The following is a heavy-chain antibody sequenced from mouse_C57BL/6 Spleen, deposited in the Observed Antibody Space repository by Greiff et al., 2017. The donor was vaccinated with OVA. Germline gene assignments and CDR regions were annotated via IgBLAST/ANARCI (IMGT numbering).Heavy chain of an antibody. V-gene: IGHV3-6*01. CDR3: ARAIYDGYYVGAMDY. Sequence: EVKLMESGPGLVKPSQSLSLTCSVTGYSITSGYYWNWIRQFPGNKLEWMGYISYDGSNNYNPSLKNRISITRDTSKNQFFLKLNSVTTEDTATYYCARAIYDGYYVGAMDYWGQGTSVTVSS. D-gene: IGHD2-3*01. CDR2: ISYDGSN. CDR1: GYSITSGYY. J-gene: IGHJ4*01.